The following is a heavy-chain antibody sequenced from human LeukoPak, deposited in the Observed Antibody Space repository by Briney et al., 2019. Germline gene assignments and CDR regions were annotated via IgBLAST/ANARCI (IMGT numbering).Heavy chain of an antibody. V-gene: IGHV1-24*01. CDR3: ARGDSLTFLDAFDI. D-gene: IGHD2/OR15-2a*01. J-gene: IGHJ3*02. Sequence: ASVKVSCKVSGFTLTELSIHWGRHAPGKRPEWMGGFDPENGRTVYTQKFQGRVTMTEDASTDTAYMEVTSLTFKDTAVYYCARGDSLTFLDAFDIWGQGTAVTVSS. CDR1: GFTLTELS. CDR2: FDPENGRT.